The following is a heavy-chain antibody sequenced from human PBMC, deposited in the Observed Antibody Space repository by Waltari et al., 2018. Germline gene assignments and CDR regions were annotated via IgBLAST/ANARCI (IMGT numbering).Heavy chain of an antibody. CDR3: ATDWAGTSCNGDCLEN. CDR2: IKQDESEK. Sequence: VQLVESGGGLLQPGGSLRLSRAASGFNFSSYAMSWVRQAPGKGLEGVAKIKQDESEKYYVDTLKGRFSISRDNSKNTVFLHMNSLRAEDTAVYYCATDWAGTSCNGDCLENWGQGTLVTVSS. J-gene: IGHJ4*02. CDR1: GFNFSSYA. V-gene: IGHV3-7*03. D-gene: IGHD2-21*02.